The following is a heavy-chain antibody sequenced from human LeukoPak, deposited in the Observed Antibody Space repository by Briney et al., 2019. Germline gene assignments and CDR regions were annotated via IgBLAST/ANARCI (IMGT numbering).Heavy chain of an antibody. CDR3: TSLSFGVVITDY. CDR1: GFTFGDYA. Sequence: PGGSLRLSCTASGFTFGDYAMSWFRQAPGKGLGWVGFIRSKAYGGTTEYAASVKGRFTISRDDPKSIAYLQMNSLKTEDTAVYYCTSLSFGVVITDYWGQGTLVTVSS. CDR2: IRSKAYGGTT. J-gene: IGHJ4*02. D-gene: IGHD3-3*01. V-gene: IGHV3-49*03.